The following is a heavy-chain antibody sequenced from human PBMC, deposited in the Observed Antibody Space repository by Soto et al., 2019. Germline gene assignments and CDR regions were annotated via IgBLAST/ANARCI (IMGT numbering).Heavy chain of an antibody. CDR1: GFTFSGYW. D-gene: IGHD3-10*01. Sequence: EVQLVESGGDLVQPGGSLRLSCAVSGFTFSGYWMQWVRQTPGKGLMWVSRINNDGSGTTYADSVRGRFTISRDNAKNSLYLQMNSLRAEDTAVYYCARVWFGELSGYGMDVWGQGTTVTVSS. CDR2: INNDGSGT. CDR3: ARVWFGELSGYGMDV. V-gene: IGHV3-74*01. J-gene: IGHJ6*02.